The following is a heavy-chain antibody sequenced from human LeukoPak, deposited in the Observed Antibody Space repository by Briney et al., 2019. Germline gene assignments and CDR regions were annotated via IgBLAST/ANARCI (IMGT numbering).Heavy chain of an antibody. J-gene: IGHJ4*02. Sequence: SETLSLTCTVSGGSISSSSYFWGWIRQPPGKGLEWIGNVYYSGTTYYNPSLKSRVTISVDTSKNQFSLNLSSVTAADTAVYYCARRIPAFFFDYWGQGTLVTVSS. CDR3: ARRIPAFFFDY. V-gene: IGHV4-39*01. D-gene: IGHD2-21*01. CDR1: GGSISSSSYF. CDR2: VYYSGTT.